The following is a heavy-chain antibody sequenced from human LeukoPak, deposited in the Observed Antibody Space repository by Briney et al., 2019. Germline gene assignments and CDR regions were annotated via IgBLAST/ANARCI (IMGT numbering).Heavy chain of an antibody. V-gene: IGHV3-23*01. CDR2: ISGSGGST. CDR1: GFTFSSYA. CDR3: AKDRTSSYYYYYYMDV. Sequence: PGGSLRLSCAASGFTFSSYAMSWVRQAPGKGLEWVSAISGSGGSTYYADSVKGRFTTSRDNSKNTLYLQMNSLRAEDTAVYYCAKDRTSSYYYYYYMDVWGKGTTVTVSS. J-gene: IGHJ6*03. D-gene: IGHD1-14*01.